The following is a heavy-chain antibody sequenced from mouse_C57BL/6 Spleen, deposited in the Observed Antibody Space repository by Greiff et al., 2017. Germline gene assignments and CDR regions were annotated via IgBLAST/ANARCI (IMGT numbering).Heavy chain of an antibody. CDR3: ARGGIYDGSPWFAY. Sequence: EVQGVESGPELVKPGASVKMSCKASGYTFTDYNMHWVKQSHGKSLEWIGYINPNNGGTSYNQKFKGKATLTVNKSSSTAYMELRSLTSEDSAVYYCARGGIYDGSPWFAYWGQGTLVTVSA. V-gene: IGHV1-22*01. J-gene: IGHJ3*01. CDR1: GYTFTDYN. CDR2: INPNNGGT. D-gene: IGHD2-3*01.